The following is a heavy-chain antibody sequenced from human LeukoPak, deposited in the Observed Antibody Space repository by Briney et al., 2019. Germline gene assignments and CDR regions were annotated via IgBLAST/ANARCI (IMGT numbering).Heavy chain of an antibody. CDR2: IYYSGST. Sequence: SETLSLTCTVSGGSISSYYWSWIRQPPGKGLEWIGYIYYSGSTNYNPSLKSRVTISVDTSKNQISLRLRSVTAADTAMFYCARDGDAVSAAIAGAFDLWGRGTMVTVSS. D-gene: IGHD2-2*01. CDR1: GGSISSYY. CDR3: ARDGDAVSAAIAGAFDL. V-gene: IGHV4-59*12. J-gene: IGHJ3*01.